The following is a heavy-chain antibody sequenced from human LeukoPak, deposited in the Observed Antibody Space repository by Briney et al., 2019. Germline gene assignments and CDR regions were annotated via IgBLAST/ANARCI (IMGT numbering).Heavy chain of an antibody. CDR3: AKDRKGRTYRDPYWFLDL. CDR2: ISSSSSSI. CDR1: GFTFSSYV. Sequence: GGSLRLSCVASGFTFSSYVINWARQAPGKGLDWVSSISSSSSSIYYADSMKGRFTISRDNVKNLLFLQMNSLRAEDTAIYYCAKDRKGRTYRDPYWFLDLWGRGTLVSVPS. D-gene: IGHD4-17*01. J-gene: IGHJ2*01. V-gene: IGHV3-21*06.